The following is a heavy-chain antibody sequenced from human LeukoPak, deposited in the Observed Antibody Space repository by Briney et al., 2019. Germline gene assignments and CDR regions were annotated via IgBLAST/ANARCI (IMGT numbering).Heavy chain of an antibody. Sequence: SETLSLTCTVSGGSISSGGYYWSWIRQHPGKGLEWIGYIYYSGSTYYNPSLKSQVTISVDTSKNQFSLKLSSVTAADTAVYYCAREGDLWFGESEGWFDPWGQGTLVTVSS. V-gene: IGHV4-31*01. CDR3: AREGDLWFGESEGWFDP. CDR2: IYYSGST. D-gene: IGHD3-10*01. CDR1: GGSISSGGYY. J-gene: IGHJ5*02.